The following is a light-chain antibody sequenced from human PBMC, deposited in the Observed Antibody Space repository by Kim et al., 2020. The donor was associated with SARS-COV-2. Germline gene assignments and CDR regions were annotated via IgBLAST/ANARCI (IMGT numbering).Light chain of an antibody. V-gene: IGKV3-20*01. Sequence: PGDRATISCRASQSVTSDYLAWYKKRPGQAPRHLIFGASNRAIGIPDRFTGSGSGTDFTLTISRLEPEDFAVYYCQQYSSSPGITFGQGTRLEIK. CDR1: QSVTSDY. CDR2: GAS. J-gene: IGKJ5*01. CDR3: QQYSSSPGIT.